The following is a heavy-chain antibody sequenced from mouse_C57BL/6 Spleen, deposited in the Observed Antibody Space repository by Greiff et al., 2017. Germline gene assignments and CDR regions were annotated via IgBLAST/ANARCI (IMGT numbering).Heavy chain of an antibody. CDR3: ALYYDYDDWYFDV. J-gene: IGHJ1*03. D-gene: IGHD2-4*01. CDR2: INPNNCGT. Sequence: EVKLQQSGPELVKPGASVKIPCKASGYTFTDYNMDWVKQSHGKSLEWIGDINPNNCGTIYNQKFKGKATLTVDKSSSTAYMELRSLTSEDTAVYYCALYYDYDDWYFDVWGTGTTVTVSS. CDR1: GYTFTDYN. V-gene: IGHV1-18*01.